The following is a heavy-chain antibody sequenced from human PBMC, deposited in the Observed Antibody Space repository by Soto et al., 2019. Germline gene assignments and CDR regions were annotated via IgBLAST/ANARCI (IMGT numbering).Heavy chain of an antibody. CDR2: IYYSGST. V-gene: IGHV4-31*03. Sequence: QVQLQESGPGLVKPSQTLSLTCTVSGGSISSGGYYWSWIRQHPGKGLEWIGYIYYSGSTYYNPSLKIRATIAVATSKNQFSLKLSSVTAADTAVYYCARDTGGSRWYRGGWFDPWGQGTLVTVSS. D-gene: IGHD6-13*01. J-gene: IGHJ5*02. CDR3: ARDTGGSRWYRGGWFDP. CDR1: GGSISSGGYY.